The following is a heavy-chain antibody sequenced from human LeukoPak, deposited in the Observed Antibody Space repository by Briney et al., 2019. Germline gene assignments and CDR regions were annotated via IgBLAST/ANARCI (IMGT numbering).Heavy chain of an antibody. Sequence: ASVKVSCKASGYTLTSDGMNWVRQAPGQGLEWMGWINTNTGNPTYGQGFTGRFVFSLDTSVNTAYLQISSLQAEDTAVYYCARALPGCGSTNCYGLETWGQGTLVTVSS. CDR3: ARALPGCGSTNCYGLET. D-gene: IGHD2-2*01. CDR1: GYTLTSDG. J-gene: IGHJ5*02. V-gene: IGHV7-4-1*02. CDR2: INTNTGNP.